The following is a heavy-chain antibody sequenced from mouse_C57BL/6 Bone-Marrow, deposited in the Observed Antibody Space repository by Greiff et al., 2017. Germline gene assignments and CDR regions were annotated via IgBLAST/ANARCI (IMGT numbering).Heavy chain of an antibody. CDR1: GFTFSNYW. Sequence: EVQVEESGGGLVQPGGSMKLSCVASGFTFSNYWMNWVRQSPEKGLEWVAQISFKSDYYATHYAVSVQGRFTISRDDSKSCVYLQKNNLRAKDTGIYYGERGNYGSSFDYWGQGTTLTVSS. V-gene: IGHV6-3*01. J-gene: IGHJ2*01. D-gene: IGHD1-1*01. CDR2: ISFKSDYYAT. CDR3: ERGNYGSSFDY.